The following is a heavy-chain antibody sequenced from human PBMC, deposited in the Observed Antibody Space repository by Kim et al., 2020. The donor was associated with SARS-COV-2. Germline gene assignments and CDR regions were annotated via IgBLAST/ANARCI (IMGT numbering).Heavy chain of an antibody. CDR3: AKDHPSRCWPTFEP. V-gene: IGHV3-23*05. Sequence: GGSLRLSCRASGFAFGAYAMTWVRQAPGKGLEWVASVNNGNNPYYANSVKGRFTVSRDNAESTLYLQMNGLRVEDTALYYCAKDHPSRCWPTFEPWGQGT. CDR1: GFAFGAYA. J-gene: IGHJ5*02. D-gene: IGHD2-21*01. CDR2: VNNGNNP.